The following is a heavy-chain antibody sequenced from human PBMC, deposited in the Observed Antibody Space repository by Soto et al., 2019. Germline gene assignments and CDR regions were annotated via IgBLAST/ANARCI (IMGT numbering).Heavy chain of an antibody. CDR1: GFTFSDYY. CDR3: ARGYGGNSGNVFDI. J-gene: IGHJ3*02. CDR2: ISSSSSST. V-gene: IGHV3-11*06. Sequence: LRLSCAASGFTFSDYYMSWIRQAPGKGLEWVSSISSSSSSTNCADSVKARFTISRDNAKNSLYLQMNSLRAEDTAVYYCARGYGGNSGNVFDIWGQGTMVTVSS. D-gene: IGHD4-17*01.